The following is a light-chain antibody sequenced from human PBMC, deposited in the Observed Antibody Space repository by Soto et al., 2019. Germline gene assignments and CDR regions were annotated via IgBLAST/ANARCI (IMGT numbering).Light chain of an antibody. CDR2: NAF. J-gene: IGKJ1*01. V-gene: IGKV3-20*01. CDR1: QSVSSNS. Sequence: EIVLTQSPGTLSLSPGERATLSCRASQSVSSNSLAWYQQKPGQAPRLLIFNAFYRATGIPDRFSGSGSGTDFTLTISRMEPEDFAVYYCQQYGTSPPTTFGQGTKVEIK. CDR3: QQYGTSPPTT.